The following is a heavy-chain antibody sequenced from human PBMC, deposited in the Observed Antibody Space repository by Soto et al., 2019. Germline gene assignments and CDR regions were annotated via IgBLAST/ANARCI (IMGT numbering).Heavy chain of an antibody. D-gene: IGHD3-3*01. CDR3: ARSGGIDH. J-gene: IGHJ4*02. CDR2: ITSSSSTI. CDR1: GLSFSDYY. Sequence: PGGSLRLSCAASGLSFSDYYMSWIRQAPGKGLEWIAYITSSSSTIYYADSVKGRFTISRNDAKNSLYLQLDSLRAEDTAVYYCARSGGIDHWGQGTLVTVSS. V-gene: IGHV3-11*01.